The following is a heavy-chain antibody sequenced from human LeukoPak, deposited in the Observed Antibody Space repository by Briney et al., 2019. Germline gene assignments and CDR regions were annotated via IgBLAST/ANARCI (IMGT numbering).Heavy chain of an antibody. J-gene: IGHJ4*02. CDR3: ARGLRGYFDY. Sequence: SETLSPTCTVSGGSISSYYWSWIRQPPGKGLEWIGYIYYSGSTNYNPSLKSRVTISVDTSKNQFSLKLSSVTAADTAVYYCARGLRGYFDYWGQGTLVTVSS. CDR1: GGSISSYY. CDR2: IYYSGST. V-gene: IGHV4-59*01.